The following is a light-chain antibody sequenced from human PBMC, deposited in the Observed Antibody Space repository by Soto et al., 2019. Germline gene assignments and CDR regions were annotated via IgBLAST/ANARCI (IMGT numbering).Light chain of an antibody. CDR1: QSISNS. CDR2: AAS. CDR3: QRSYT. J-gene: IGKJ2*01. V-gene: IGKV1-39*01. Sequence: DIQMTQSPSSLSASVGDRVTITCRASQSISNSLNWYQQKPGKAPKLLIYAASSLQSGVPSRFSGSGSGTDFTLTISSLQPEDFAAYHCQRSYTFGQGTRLEIK.